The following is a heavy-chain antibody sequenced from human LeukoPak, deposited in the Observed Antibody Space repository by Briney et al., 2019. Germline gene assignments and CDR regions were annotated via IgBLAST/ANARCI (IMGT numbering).Heavy chain of an antibody. Sequence: ASVKVSSKASGYTFTNYYIHWVRQAPGQGLEWMGMIYPRDGSTSYAQKFQGRVTVTRDTSTSTVHMELSGLRSEDTAVYYCARDQEGFDYWGQGTLITVSS. CDR3: ARDQEGFDY. CDR1: GYTFTNYY. CDR2: IYPRDGST. J-gene: IGHJ4*02. V-gene: IGHV1-46*01.